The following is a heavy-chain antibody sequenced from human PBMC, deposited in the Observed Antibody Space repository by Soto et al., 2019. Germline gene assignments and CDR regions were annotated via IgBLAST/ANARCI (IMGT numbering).Heavy chain of an antibody. CDR1: GGSISSYY. Sequence: PSETLSLTCTVSGGSISSYYWSWSRQPPGKGVGWIGYIYYSGSTNYNPSLKSRVTISVDTSKNQFSLKLSSVTAADTAVYYCARGVFIMTAYDILTGFIDYWGQGTLVTVSS. CDR3: ARGVFIMTAYDILTGFIDY. D-gene: IGHD3-9*01. J-gene: IGHJ4*02. V-gene: IGHV4-59*12. CDR2: IYYSGST.